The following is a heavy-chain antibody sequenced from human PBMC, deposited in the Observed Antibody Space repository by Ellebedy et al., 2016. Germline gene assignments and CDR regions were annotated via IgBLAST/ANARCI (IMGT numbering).Heavy chain of an antibody. V-gene: IGHV1-18*04. CDR1: GYTFTTFC. J-gene: IGHJ4*02. Sequence: ASVKVSXKASGYTFTTFCITWVRQVPGQGLEWMGFVNTFSGNTKFAQKFQGRVSMTTDSSTHTAYMDLRSLRSDDTAMYYCAKTSGWGYGENWGQGTLVTVSS. CDR2: VNTFSGNT. CDR3: AKTSGWGYGEN. D-gene: IGHD3-10*01.